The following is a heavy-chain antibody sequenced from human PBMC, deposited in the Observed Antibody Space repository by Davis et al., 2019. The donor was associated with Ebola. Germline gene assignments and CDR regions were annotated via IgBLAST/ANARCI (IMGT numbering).Heavy chain of an antibody. Sequence: GESLKISCSASGFTFSSYAMHWVRQAPGKGLEYVSAISSNGGSTYYADSVKGRFTISRDNSKNTLYLQMNSLRAEDTAVYYCAKVTGSLGYWGQGTLVTVSS. D-gene: IGHD6-13*01. CDR2: ISSNGGST. CDR1: GFTFSSYA. CDR3: AKVTGSLGY. V-gene: IGHV3-64*04. J-gene: IGHJ4*02.